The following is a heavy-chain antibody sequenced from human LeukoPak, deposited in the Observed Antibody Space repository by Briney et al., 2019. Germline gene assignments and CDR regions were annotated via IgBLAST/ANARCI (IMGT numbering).Heavy chain of an antibody. V-gene: IGHV1-8*03. J-gene: IGHJ4*02. CDR1: GYTFTSYD. Sequence: GASVKVSCKASGYTFTSYDINWVRQATGQGLEWMGWMNPNSGNTGYAQKFQGRVTITRNTSISTAYMELSRLRSDDTAVYYCARDLSSSGYYRELDYWGQGTLVTVSS. D-gene: IGHD3-22*01. CDR3: ARDLSSSGYYRELDY. CDR2: MNPNSGNT.